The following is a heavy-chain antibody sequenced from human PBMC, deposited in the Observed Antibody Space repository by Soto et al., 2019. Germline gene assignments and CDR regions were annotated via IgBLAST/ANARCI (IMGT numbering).Heavy chain of an antibody. V-gene: IGHV3-23*01. CDR3: AKDQTGAYYYYGMDV. Sequence: HPGGSLRLSCAASGFTFSSYAMSWVRQAPGKGLEWVSAISGSGGSTYYADSVKGRFTISRDNSKNTLYLQMNSLRAEDTAVYYCAKDQTGAYYYYGMDVWGQGTTVTVSS. D-gene: IGHD7-27*01. CDR1: GFTFSSYA. CDR2: ISGSGGST. J-gene: IGHJ6*02.